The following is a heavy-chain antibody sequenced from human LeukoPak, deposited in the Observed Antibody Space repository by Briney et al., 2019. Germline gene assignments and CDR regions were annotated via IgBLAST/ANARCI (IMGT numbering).Heavy chain of an antibody. CDR2: IYTSGST. CDR3: ARDGGDDSSGYYYFDYYYGMDV. D-gene: IGHD3-22*01. J-gene: IGHJ6*02. CDR1: GGSISSYY. Sequence: SETLSLTCSVFGGSISSYYWSWIRQPAGKGLEWIGRIYTSGSTNYNPSLKSRVTMSVDTSKNQFSLKLSSVTAADTAVYYCARDGGDDSSGYYYFDYYYGMDVWGQGTTVTVSS. V-gene: IGHV4-4*07.